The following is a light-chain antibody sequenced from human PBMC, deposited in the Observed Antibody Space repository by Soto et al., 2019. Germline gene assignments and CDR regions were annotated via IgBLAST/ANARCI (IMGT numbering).Light chain of an antibody. V-gene: IGKV3-20*01. Sequence: DIVLTQSPGTLSLSPGERATLSCRASQNVNNNYLACYQQKRGQAPRLLIRGASSRATGLPDSFSGRGSGTAFTLAISRLASEDFAVYYCQQYGISPGTFGQGTKLEIK. CDR3: QQYGISPGT. CDR2: GAS. CDR1: QNVNNNY. J-gene: IGKJ2*01.